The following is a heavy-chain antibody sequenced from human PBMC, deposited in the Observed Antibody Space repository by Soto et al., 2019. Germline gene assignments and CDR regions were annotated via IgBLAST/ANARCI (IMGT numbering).Heavy chain of an antibody. CDR1: GYTFTSYG. J-gene: IGHJ4*02. Sequence: QVQLVQSGAEVKKPGASVKVSCKASGYTFTSYGISWVRQAPGQGLEWMGWISAYNGNTNYAQKLQGRVTMTTDTSTSTAYMELRSLRSDDTAVYYCARDISFGGRNRDRDNPTDYWGQGSLVTVSS. V-gene: IGHV1-18*01. CDR2: ISAYNGNT. CDR3: ARDISFGGRNRDRDNPTDY. D-gene: IGHD3-16*01.